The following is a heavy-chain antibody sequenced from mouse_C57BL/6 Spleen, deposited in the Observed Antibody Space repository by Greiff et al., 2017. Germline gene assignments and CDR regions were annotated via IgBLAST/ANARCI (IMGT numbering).Heavy chain of an antibody. V-gene: IGHV1-69*01. J-gene: IGHJ4*01. Sequence: QVQLQQSGAELVMPGASVKLSCKASGYTFTSYWMHWVKQRPGQGLEWIGEIDPSDSYTNYNQKFKGKSTLTVDKSSSTAYMQLSSLTSEDSAVYYCARRGGRAMDYWGQGTSVTVSS. CDR3: ARRGGRAMDY. CDR2: IDPSDSYT. CDR1: GYTFTSYW.